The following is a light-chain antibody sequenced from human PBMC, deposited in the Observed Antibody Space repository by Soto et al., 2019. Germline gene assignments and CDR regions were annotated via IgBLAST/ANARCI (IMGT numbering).Light chain of an antibody. J-gene: IGLJ1*01. CDR2: HVN. CDR1: ISDIAAYNY. CDR3: CLYIGATTYV. V-gene: IGLV2-14*03. Sequence: QSVLTQPASVSGSPGQSITISCTGTISDIAAYNYVSWYQQNPGRAPKLLIYHVNTRPSGISNRFSGSKSGDTASLTISGLQADDEADYYCCLYIGATTYVFGTGTKVTVL.